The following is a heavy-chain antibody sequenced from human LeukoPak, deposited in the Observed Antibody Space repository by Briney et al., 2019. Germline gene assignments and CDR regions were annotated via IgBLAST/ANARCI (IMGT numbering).Heavy chain of an antibody. CDR1: GFTVSSNY. Sequence: PGGSLRLSCAASGFTVSSNYMSWVRQAPGKGLEWVSVIYSGGSTYYADSVKGRFTISRDNSKNTLYLQMNSLRAEDTAVYYCAREHYGDYTYWFDPWGQGTLDTVSS. V-gene: IGHV3-66*01. CDR3: AREHYGDYTYWFDP. J-gene: IGHJ5*02. D-gene: IGHD4-17*01. CDR2: IYSGGST.